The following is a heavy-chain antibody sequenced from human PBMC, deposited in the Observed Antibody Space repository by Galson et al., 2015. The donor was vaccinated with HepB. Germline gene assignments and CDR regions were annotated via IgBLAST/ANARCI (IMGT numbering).Heavy chain of an antibody. CDR2: IKQDGSEK. V-gene: IGHV3-7*03. Sequence: SLRLSCAASGFTFSSYWMSWVRQAPGKGLEWVANIKQDGSEKYYVDSVKGRFTISRDNAKNSLYLQMNSLRAEDTAVYYCASPCRVGSNCFQHWGQGTLVTVSS. D-gene: IGHD4-11*01. CDR1: GFTFSSYW. CDR3: ASPCRVGSNCFQH. J-gene: IGHJ1*01.